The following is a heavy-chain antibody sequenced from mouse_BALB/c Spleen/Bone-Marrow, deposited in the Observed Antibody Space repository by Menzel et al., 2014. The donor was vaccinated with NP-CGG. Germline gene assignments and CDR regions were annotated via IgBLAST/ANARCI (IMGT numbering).Heavy chain of an antibody. D-gene: IGHD2-2*01. J-gene: IGHJ3*01. CDR3: AICYGYDEFAY. Sequence: QVQLQQSGPELVKPEASVKMSCKASGYTFTSYYIHWAKQRPGQGLEWIGWIYPGDGSTKYNEKFKGKTTLTADKSSSTAYMLLSSLTSEDSAIYFCAICYGYDEFAYWGQGTLVTVSA. CDR1: GYTFTSYY. CDR2: IYPGDGST. V-gene: IGHV1S56*01.